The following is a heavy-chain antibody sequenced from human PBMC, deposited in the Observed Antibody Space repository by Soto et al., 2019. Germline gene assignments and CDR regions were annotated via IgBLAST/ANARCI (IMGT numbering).Heavy chain of an antibody. CDR2: INPNSGGA. J-gene: IGHJ1*01. D-gene: IGHD6-6*01. V-gene: IGHV1-2*02. Sequence: QVLLVPSGAEVKKPGASVKVSCKASGYSFTGYNMHWVRQAPGQGLEWMGWINPNSGGANYAQKFQDRVTMTRDTSITTAYMELSRLTSDDTAVYYCAREGSSSSEYFQHWGQGTLVTVSS. CDR3: AREGSSSSEYFQH. CDR1: GYSFTGYN.